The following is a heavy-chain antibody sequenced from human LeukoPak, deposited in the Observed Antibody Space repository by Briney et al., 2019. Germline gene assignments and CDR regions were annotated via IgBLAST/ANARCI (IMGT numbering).Heavy chain of an antibody. CDR3: AKVRGGYYFDY. V-gene: IGHV3-23*01. D-gene: IGHD3-16*01. J-gene: IGHJ4*02. Sequence: PGGSLRLSCAASGFTFSSYAMSWVRQAPGKGLEWVSLFSGSGGSTYYADSVKGRLTISRDNSKDTLYLQMNSLRAEDTAVYYCAKVRGGYYFDYWGQGTLVTVSS. CDR1: GFTFSSYA. CDR2: FSGSGGST.